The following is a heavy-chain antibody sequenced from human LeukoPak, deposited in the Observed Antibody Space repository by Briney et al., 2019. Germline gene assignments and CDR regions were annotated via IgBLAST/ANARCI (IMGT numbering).Heavy chain of an antibody. CDR2: INPDGSST. V-gene: IGHV3-74*01. J-gene: IGHJ4*02. CDR3: TKDFDAATGY. Sequence: PGGSLTLSCGASGFTFGTYWMHWVRQAPGKGLVWVSRINPDGSSTGYADSVRGRFTISRDNAKNTLYLQMNSLRAEDTAVYYCTKDFDAATGYWGQGTLVTVSS. D-gene: IGHD3-9*01. CDR1: GFTFGTYW.